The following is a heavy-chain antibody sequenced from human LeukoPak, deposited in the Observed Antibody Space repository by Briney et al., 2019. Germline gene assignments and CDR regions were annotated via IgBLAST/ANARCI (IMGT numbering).Heavy chain of an antibody. Sequence: GGSLRLSCAASGFPFSSYSMNWIRQAPGKGLEWVANIKEDGSEKYYVDSVKGRFTISRDNAKTSLYLQMNSLRTEDTAVYYCASGRGGSYWGQGTLVTVSS. D-gene: IGHD1-26*01. V-gene: IGHV3-7*01. CDR2: IKEDGSEK. CDR1: GFPFSSYS. J-gene: IGHJ4*02. CDR3: ASGRGGSY.